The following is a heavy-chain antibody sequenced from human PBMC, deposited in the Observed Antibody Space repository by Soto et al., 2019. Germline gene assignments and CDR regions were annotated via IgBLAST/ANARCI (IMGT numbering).Heavy chain of an antibody. CDR2: ISWNSGSI. CDR1: GFTFSSYA. CDR3: AKDLATTMMNYYGMDV. V-gene: IGHV3-9*01. J-gene: IGHJ6*02. D-gene: IGHD3-22*01. Sequence: GGSLSLSCAASGFTFSSYAMHWVRQAPGKGLEWVSGISWNSGSIGYADSVKGRFTISRDNAKNSLYLQMNSLRAEDTALYYCAKDLATTMMNYYGMDVWGQGTTVTVSS.